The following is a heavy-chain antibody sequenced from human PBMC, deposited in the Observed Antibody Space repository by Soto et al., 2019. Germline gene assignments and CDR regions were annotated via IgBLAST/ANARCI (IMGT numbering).Heavy chain of an antibody. V-gene: IGHV5-10-1*01. CDR3: ASLGPPYSGSWTLDP. CDR2: IDPSDSYT. Sequence: VAALQISGERSVERVSRSWMRSERQMHGKGLEWMGRIDPSDSYTNYSPSFQGHVTISADKSISTAYLQWSSLKASDTAMYYCASLGPPYSGSWTLDPWGQGTLVTVSS. J-gene: IGHJ5*02. CDR1: VERVSRSW. D-gene: IGHD1-26*01.